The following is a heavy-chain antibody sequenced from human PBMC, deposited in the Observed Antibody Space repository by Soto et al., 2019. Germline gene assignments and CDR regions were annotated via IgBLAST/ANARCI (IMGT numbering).Heavy chain of an antibody. Sequence: QVQLVESGGGVVQPGRSLRLSCAVSGFTVSTYGMHWVRPAPGKGLEWVAVISRDGGTKYYADSVKGRFTISRDNSRNTLFLEMNSLRGDEMSVYYCTGEVPSGYWGQGTLVTVSS. D-gene: IGHD2-8*02. V-gene: IGHV3-30*03. CDR1: GFTVSTYG. J-gene: IGHJ4*02. CDR3: TGEVPSGY. CDR2: ISRDGGTK.